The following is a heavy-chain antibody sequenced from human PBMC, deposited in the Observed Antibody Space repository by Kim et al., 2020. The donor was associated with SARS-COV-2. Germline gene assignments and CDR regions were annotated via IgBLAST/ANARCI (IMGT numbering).Heavy chain of an antibody. CDR3: ARERLLWFGELLSGYYYGMDV. J-gene: IGHJ6*02. CDR2: INPSGGST. V-gene: IGHV1-46*01. CDR1: GYTFTSYY. D-gene: IGHD3-10*01. Sequence: ASVKVSCKASGYTFTSYYMHWVRQAPGQGLEWMGIINPSGGSTSYAQKFQGRVTMTRDTSTSTVYMELSSLRSEDTAVYYCARERLLWFGELLSGYYYGMDVWGQGTTLTVSS.